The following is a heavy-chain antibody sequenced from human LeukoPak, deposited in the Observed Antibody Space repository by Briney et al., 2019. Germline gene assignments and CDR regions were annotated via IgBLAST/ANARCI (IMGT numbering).Heavy chain of an antibody. J-gene: IGHJ5*02. Sequence: PSETLSLTCTVSGGSISSYYWSWIRQPPGKGLEWIGEINHSGSTNYNPSLKSRVTISVDTSKNQFSLKLSSVTAADTAVYYCARLIVVVPAAIPWGQGTLVTVSS. V-gene: IGHV4-34*01. CDR3: ARLIVVVPAAIP. CDR1: GGSISSYY. D-gene: IGHD2-2*01. CDR2: INHSGST.